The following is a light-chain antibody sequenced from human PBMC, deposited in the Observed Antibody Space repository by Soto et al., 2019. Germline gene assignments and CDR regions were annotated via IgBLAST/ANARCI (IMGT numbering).Light chain of an antibody. CDR1: QGVRSN. Sequence: TVMTQSPDTLSMSPGERVTLSCRASQGVRSNLAWYQQKGGQAPRLLIYDASTRAAGIPARFSGSASGTEFTLAISSLQSEDSAIYYCQHYNNWPPYNFGQGTKLEIK. CDR3: QHYNNWPPYN. CDR2: DAS. J-gene: IGKJ2*01. V-gene: IGKV3-15*01.